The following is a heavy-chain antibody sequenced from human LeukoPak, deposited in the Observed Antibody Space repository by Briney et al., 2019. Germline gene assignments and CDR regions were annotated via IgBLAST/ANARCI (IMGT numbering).Heavy chain of an antibody. CDR3: AKEPTSRGYNDIDY. J-gene: IGHJ4*02. CDR2: IHSDGSKK. D-gene: IGHD3-22*01. CDR1: GFTFSSYT. Sequence: PGGSLRLSCAAPGFTFSSYTMHWVRQAPGKGLEWVACIHSDGSKKYYADSVKGRFTISRDNSKNTLSLQMNSLRAEDTAVYYCAKEPTSRGYNDIDYWGQGTLVTVSS. V-gene: IGHV3-30*02.